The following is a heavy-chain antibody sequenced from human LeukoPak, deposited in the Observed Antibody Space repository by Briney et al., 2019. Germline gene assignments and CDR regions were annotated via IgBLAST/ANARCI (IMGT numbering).Heavy chain of an antibody. J-gene: IGHJ4*02. CDR3: ARGLHDSSGYSY. V-gene: IGHV3-30*02. CDR2: IRYDGSNK. D-gene: IGHD3-22*01. Sequence: PGGSLRLSCAASGFTFSSYGMHWVRQAPGKGLEWVAFIRYDGSNKYYADSVKGRFTISRDNSKNTLYLQMNSLRAEDTAVYYCARGLHDSSGYSYWGQGTLVTVSS. CDR1: GFTFSSYG.